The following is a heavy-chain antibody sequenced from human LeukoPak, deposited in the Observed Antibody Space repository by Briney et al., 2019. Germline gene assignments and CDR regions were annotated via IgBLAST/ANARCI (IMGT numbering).Heavy chain of an antibody. CDR3: AKVATMIVVVRGPLDY. Sequence: GGSLRLSCAASGFTFSSYAMSWVRQAPGKGLEWVSGISGNGDSTNYADSVKGRFTISRDYSKNTLYLQMNSLRVEDTALYYCAKVATMIVVVRGPLDYWGQGTLVTVSS. CDR1: GFTFSSYA. D-gene: IGHD3-22*01. V-gene: IGHV3-23*01. J-gene: IGHJ4*02. CDR2: ISGNGDST.